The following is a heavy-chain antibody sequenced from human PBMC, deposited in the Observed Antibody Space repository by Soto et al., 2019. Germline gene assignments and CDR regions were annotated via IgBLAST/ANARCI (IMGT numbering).Heavy chain of an antibody. V-gene: IGHV4-39*01. CDR2: IYYSGST. D-gene: IGHD3-10*01. CDR3: ARGIRGDVGYHYYYMDV. J-gene: IGHJ6*03. Sequence: QLQLQESGPGLVKPSETLSLTCTVSGGSISSSSYYWGWIRQPPGKGLEWIGSIYYSGSTYYNPSLTSRVTISVDTSKNQFSLKLSSVTAADTAVYYCARGIRGDVGYHYYYMDVWGKGTTVTVSS. CDR1: GGSISSSSYY.